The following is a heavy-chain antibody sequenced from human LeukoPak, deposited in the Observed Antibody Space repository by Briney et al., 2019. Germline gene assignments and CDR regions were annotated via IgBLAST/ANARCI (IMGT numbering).Heavy chain of an antibody. D-gene: IGHD3-3*01. J-gene: IGHJ3*02. V-gene: IGHV1-69*04. Sequence: GSSVKVSCKASGGTFSSYAISWVRQAPGQGLEWMGRIIPILGIANYAQKFQGRVTITADKSTSTAYMELSSLRSEDTAVYYCAADRFLEWLGAFDIWGQGTMVTVSS. CDR3: AADRFLEWLGAFDI. CDR1: GGTFSSYA. CDR2: IIPILGIA.